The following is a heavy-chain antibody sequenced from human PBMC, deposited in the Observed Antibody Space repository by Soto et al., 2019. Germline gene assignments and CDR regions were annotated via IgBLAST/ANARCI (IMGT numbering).Heavy chain of an antibody. J-gene: IGHJ4*02. Sequence: SETLSLTCTVSGGSISSGGYYWSWIRQRPGKDLEWIGDIHYSGSTFYNPSLKSRVTISVDTSENQFSLKLSSMTAADTAVYYCARGEVLPAASLDYWGQGTLVTVSS. V-gene: IGHV4-31*03. CDR1: GGSISSGGYY. CDR2: IHYSGST. D-gene: IGHD2-2*01. CDR3: ARGEVLPAASLDY.